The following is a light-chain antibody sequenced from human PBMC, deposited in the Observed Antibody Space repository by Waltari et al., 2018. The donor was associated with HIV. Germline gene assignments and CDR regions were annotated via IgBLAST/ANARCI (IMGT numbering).Light chain of an antibody. CDR2: GAS. V-gene: IGKV3D-15*01. Sequence: EIVMMQSPATLSVSPGERATLSCRASQSVTNSLAWYQQKPGQPPRLLIYGASTRATGTPARFSGSGSGTEFTLTISSLQSVDFAVYYCQQYYKWPLTFGQGTRLEIK. CDR3: QQYYKWPLT. J-gene: IGKJ5*01. CDR1: QSVTNS.